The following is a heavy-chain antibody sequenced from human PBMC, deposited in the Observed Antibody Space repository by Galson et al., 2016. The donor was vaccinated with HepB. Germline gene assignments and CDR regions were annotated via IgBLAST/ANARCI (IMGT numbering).Heavy chain of an antibody. CDR2: IDWDGDQ. CDR1: GFSLESTRMC. CDR3: ARSNHWNYMLYGMDV. J-gene: IGHJ6*02. V-gene: IGHV2-70*11. D-gene: IGHD1-7*01. Sequence: PALVKPTQTLTLTCTFSGFSLESTRMCVNWIRQPPGKPLEWLARIDWDGDQYYSKSLKTRLTISKDTSNNLVVLTMTNMDPVDTATYYCARSNHWNYMLYGMDVWGRGTTVIVSS.